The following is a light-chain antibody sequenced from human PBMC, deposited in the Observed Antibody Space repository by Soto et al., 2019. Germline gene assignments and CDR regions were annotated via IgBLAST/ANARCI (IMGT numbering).Light chain of an antibody. J-gene: IGKJ3*01. V-gene: IGKV3-11*01. CDR3: QQRSNWPLVT. Sequence: EIVLTQSPATLSLSPGERATLSCRASQSVRSYLAWYQQKPGQPPRLLIYDTSNRATGIPARFSGSGYGPDFTLTISSLDPEDFAVYYCQQRSNWPLVTFGPGTRVDIK. CDR2: DTS. CDR1: QSVRSY.